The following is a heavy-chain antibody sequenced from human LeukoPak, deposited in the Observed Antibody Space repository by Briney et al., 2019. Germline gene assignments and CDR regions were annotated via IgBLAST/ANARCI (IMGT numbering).Heavy chain of an antibody. V-gene: IGHV3-30*04. J-gene: IGHJ6*03. CDR1: GFTFSSYA. D-gene: IGHD1-1*01. CDR3: AKLGTTGMSLRYYYYYMDV. Sequence: PGGSLRLSCAASGFTFSSYAMHWVRQAPGKGLEWVAVISYDGSNKYYADSVKGRFTISRDNSKNTLYLQMNSLRAEDTAVYYCAKLGTTGMSLRYYYYYMDVWGKGTTVTISS. CDR2: ISYDGSNK.